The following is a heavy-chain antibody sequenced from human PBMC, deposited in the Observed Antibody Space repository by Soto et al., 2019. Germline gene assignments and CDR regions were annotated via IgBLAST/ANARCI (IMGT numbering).Heavy chain of an antibody. Sequence: QLQLQESGPGLVKTSETLSPTCTVSGGSISSSTYYWGWIRQPPGKGLEWIGSIYYSGSTYYNPSLKSRVTISEDTSKNQFSLKLTSVTAADTAVYYCARRRAAAGSFDYWGQGTLVTVSS. J-gene: IGHJ4*02. CDR3: ARRRAAAGSFDY. CDR1: GGSISSSTYY. CDR2: IYYSGST. D-gene: IGHD6-13*01. V-gene: IGHV4-39*01.